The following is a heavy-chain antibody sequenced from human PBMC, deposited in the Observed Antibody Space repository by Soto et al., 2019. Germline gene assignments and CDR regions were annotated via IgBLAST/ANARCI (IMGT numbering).Heavy chain of an antibody. D-gene: IGHD3-22*01. J-gene: IGHJ4*02. CDR2: ISGGGGST. V-gene: IGHV3-23*01. Sequence: PGGSLRLSCAASGFTFSSYAMSWVRQAPGKGLEWVSAISGGGGSTYYADSVKGRFTISRDNSKNTLYLQMNSLRAEDTAVYYCAKEPYYYDSSGSIKRAFDYWGQGTLVTVSS. CDR3: AKEPYYYDSSGSIKRAFDY. CDR1: GFTFSSYA.